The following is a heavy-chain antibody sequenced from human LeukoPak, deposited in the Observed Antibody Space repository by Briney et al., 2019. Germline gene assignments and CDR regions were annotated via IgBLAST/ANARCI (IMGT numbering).Heavy chain of an antibody. V-gene: IGHV4-59*01. CDR3: ARGFYQLLSVD. J-gene: IGHJ4*02. Sequence: SETLSLTCTVSGGSISSYYWSWIRQPPGKGLEWIGYIYYSGSTNYNPSLKSRVTISVDTSKNQFSLKLSSVTAADTAVYYCARGFYQLLSVDWGQGTLVTVSS. D-gene: IGHD2-2*01. CDR1: GGSISSYY. CDR2: IYYSGST.